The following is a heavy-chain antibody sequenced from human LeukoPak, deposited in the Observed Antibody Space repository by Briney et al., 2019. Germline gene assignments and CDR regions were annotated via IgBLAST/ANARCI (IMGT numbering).Heavy chain of an antibody. D-gene: IGHD2-2*01. CDR2: IRSKSEGGTT. V-gene: IGHV3-15*01. CDR3: TTSFYCSSASCYSGMDV. J-gene: IGHJ6*02. Sequence: GGSLRLSCAASGFTFSNAWMTWIRQAPGKGLEWVGRIRSKSEGGTTDYAAPAKVRFTISRDDSKNTLYLQMNSLKVEDTAVYYCTTSFYCSSASCYSGMDVWGQGTTVTVSS. CDR1: GFTFSNAW.